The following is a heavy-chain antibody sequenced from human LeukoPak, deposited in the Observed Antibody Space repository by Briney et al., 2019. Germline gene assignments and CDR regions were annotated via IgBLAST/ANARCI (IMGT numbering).Heavy chain of an antibody. D-gene: IGHD3-10*01. J-gene: IGHJ6*04. CDR2: IYPGDSDT. Sequence: GESLKISCKGSGYSFTSYWIGWVRQMPVKGLGWMGIIYPGDSDTRYSPSFQGQVAISADKSISTAYLQWSSLKASDTAMYYCASSGSYYGSGSYFNYYGMDVWGKGTTVTVSS. V-gene: IGHV5-51*01. CDR3: ASSGSYYGSGSYFNYYGMDV. CDR1: GYSFTSYW.